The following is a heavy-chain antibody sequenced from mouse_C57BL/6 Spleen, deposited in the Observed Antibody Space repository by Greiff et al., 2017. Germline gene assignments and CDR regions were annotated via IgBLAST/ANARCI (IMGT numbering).Heavy chain of an antibody. J-gene: IGHJ2*01. CDR1: GFTFSSYG. Sequence: EVQLVESGGDLVKPGGSLKLSCAASGFTFSSYGMSWVRQTPDKRLEWVATISSGGSYTYYPDSVKGRFTISRDNAKNTLYLQMSSPKSEDTAMYYCARQRDSTFDYWGQGTTLTVSS. V-gene: IGHV5-6*01. CDR2: ISSGGSYT. CDR3: ARQRDSTFDY.